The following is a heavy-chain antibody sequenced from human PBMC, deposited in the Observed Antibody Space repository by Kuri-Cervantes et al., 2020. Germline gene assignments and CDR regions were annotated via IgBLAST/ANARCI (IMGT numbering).Heavy chain of an antibody. V-gene: IGHV3-23*01. Sequence: GVLKISCAASGFTFSSYAMSWVRQAPGKGLEWVSAISGSGGSTYYADSVKGRFTISRDNAKNSLYLQMNSLGAEDTALYYCAAVGRSSRPGYWGQGTLVTVSS. CDR1: GFTFSSYA. D-gene: IGHD6-6*01. CDR2: ISGSGGST. J-gene: IGHJ4*02. CDR3: AAVGRSSRPGY.